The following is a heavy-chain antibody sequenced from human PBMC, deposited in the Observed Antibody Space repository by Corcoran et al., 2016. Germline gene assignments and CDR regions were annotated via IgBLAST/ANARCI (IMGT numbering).Heavy chain of an antibody. J-gene: IGHJ5*02. CDR2: ISYDGSNK. Sequence: QVQLVESGGGVVQPGRSLRLSCAASGFTFSSYGMHWVRQAPGKGLEWVAVISYDGSNKYYADSVKGRFTISRDNSKNTLYLQMHSRRAEDTAVYYCAKNLAGPWGQGTLVTVSS. V-gene: IGHV3-30*18. CDR3: AKNLAGP. CDR1: GFTFSSYG. D-gene: IGHD6-13*01.